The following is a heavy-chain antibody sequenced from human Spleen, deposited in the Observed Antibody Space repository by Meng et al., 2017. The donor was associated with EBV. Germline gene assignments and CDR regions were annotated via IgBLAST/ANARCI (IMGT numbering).Heavy chain of an antibody. V-gene: IGHV4-4*02. Sequence: QVQLQESVPGLVKPSGSLSLTCAVSGGSISSSNWWSWVRQPPGKGLEWIGEIYHSGSTNYNPSLKSRVTISVDKSKNQFSLKLSSVTAADTAVYYCARDPALLGVVYRIHRHTDYWGQGTLVTVSS. CDR2: IYHSGST. J-gene: IGHJ4*02. D-gene: IGHD3-3*01. CDR1: GGSISSSNW. CDR3: ARDPALLGVVYRIHRHTDY.